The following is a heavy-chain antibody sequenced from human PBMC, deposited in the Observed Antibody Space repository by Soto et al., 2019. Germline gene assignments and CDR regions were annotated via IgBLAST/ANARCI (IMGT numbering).Heavy chain of an antibody. CDR3: AAEQINGTYNWFDT. V-gene: IGHV1-46*01. J-gene: IGHJ5*02. Sequence: ASVKVSCKASGYTFSSYYMHWVRQAPGQGLEWMGIINPSGGSTSYAQKFQGRVTMTRDTSTSTAYMELSSLRSEDTAVYYCAAEQINGTYNWFDTWGQGTLLTVSS. D-gene: IGHD1-20*01. CDR2: INPSGGST. CDR1: GYTFSSYY.